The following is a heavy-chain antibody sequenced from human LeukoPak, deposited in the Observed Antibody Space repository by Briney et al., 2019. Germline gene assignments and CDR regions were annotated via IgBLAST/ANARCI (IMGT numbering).Heavy chain of an antibody. CDR1: GYSFNSYW. CDR2: VYPDDSDN. Sequence: GESLKISCKGSGYSFNSYWIGWVRQMPGKGLDLMGIVYPDDSDNKYSPSFQGQVTISVDRSTTTAYLQWRSLKPSDTAMYYCARRDGSSFWAYFDPWGQGTQVTVSS. D-gene: IGHD1-26*01. CDR3: ARRDGSSFWAYFDP. J-gene: IGHJ4*02. V-gene: IGHV5-51*01.